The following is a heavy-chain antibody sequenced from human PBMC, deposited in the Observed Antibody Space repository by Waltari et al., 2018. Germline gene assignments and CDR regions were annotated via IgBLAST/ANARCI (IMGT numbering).Heavy chain of an antibody. CDR1: GFTFSSYS. CDR3: ARGRALAHFDY. V-gene: IGHV3-48*01. CDR2: ISSTGRTI. Sequence: EVQLVQSGGGLVQPGGSLRLSCAASGFTFSSYSMNWTRQAPGKGLEWVSNISSTGRTIYYADSVKGRCTTSRDNANDLLCLQMNILRAEYTALYYCARGRALAHFDYWGQGTLVTVSS. J-gene: IGHJ4*02. D-gene: IGHD6-19*01.